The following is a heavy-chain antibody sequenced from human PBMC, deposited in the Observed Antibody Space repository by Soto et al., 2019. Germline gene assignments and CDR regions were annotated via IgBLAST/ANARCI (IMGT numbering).Heavy chain of an antibody. Sequence: PVRSLRLSCADCRCTFTDDWINYVNKNTGKAQEGVGRIKSKADHGTTDYAAPVKDRFTISRDDSKTTLYLQMNSLKTEDTAVYYCVTIMRVRPSDSAGYFNYWGQGTLVTVSS. CDR2: IKSKADHGTT. J-gene: IGHJ4*02. CDR1: RCTFTDDW. CDR3: VTIMRVRPSDSAGYFNY. D-gene: IGHD3-22*01. V-gene: IGHV3-15*05.